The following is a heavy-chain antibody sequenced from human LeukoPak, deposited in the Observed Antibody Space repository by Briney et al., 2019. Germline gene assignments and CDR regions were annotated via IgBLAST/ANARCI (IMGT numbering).Heavy chain of an antibody. V-gene: IGHV1-8*01. CDR1: GYTFTSYD. D-gene: IGHD3-10*01. CDR3: ARGPTTDYYGSWDHFLY. Sequence: ASVKVSCKASGYTFTSYDINWVRQATGQGLEWMGWMNPNSGNTGYAQKFQGRVTMTRNTSISTAYMELSSLRSEDTAVYYCARGPTTDYYGSWDHFLYWGQGTLVTVSS. J-gene: IGHJ4*02. CDR2: MNPNSGNT.